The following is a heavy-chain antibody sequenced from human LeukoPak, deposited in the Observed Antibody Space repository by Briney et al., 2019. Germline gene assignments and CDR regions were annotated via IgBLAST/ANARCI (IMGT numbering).Heavy chain of an antibody. D-gene: IGHD3-10*01. CDR3: ARGPLTRYYYGSGSYYKN. V-gene: IGHV4-61*02. CDR1: GGSISSGSYY. J-gene: IGHJ4*02. CDR2: IYTSGST. Sequence: NPSETLSLTCTVSGGSISSGSYYWSWIRQLAGKGLEWIGRIYTSGSTNYNPSLKSRVTISVDTSKNQFSLKLSSVTAADTAVYYCARGPLTRYYYGSGSYYKNWGQGTLVTVSS.